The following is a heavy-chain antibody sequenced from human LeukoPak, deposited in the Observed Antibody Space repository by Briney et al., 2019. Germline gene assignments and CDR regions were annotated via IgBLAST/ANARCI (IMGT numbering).Heavy chain of an antibody. V-gene: IGHV4-34*01. J-gene: IGHJ4*02. CDR3: ARDGSSSESY. Sequence: SETLSLTCALYGGSFSGYYWSWLRQPPGKALEWIGEINHSGSTNYNPSLKSRVTISVDTSKNQSSLKLSSVTAADTAVYYCARDGSSSESYWGQGTLVTVSS. CDR1: GGSFSGYY. D-gene: IGHD6-6*01. CDR2: INHSGST.